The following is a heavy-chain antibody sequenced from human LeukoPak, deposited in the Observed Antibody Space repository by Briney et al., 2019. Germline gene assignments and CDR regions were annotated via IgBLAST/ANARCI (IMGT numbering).Heavy chain of an antibody. V-gene: IGHV3-43D*03. CDR3: AKAEKIWFGESSYYMDV. J-gene: IGHJ6*03. D-gene: IGHD3-10*01. Sequence: GGSLRLSCAASGFTFDDYAMHWVRQAPGKGLEWVSLISWDGGSTYYADSVKGRFTISRDNSKNSLYLQMNSLRAEDTALYYCAKAEKIWFGESSYYMDVWGKGTTVTVSS. CDR1: GFTFDDYA. CDR2: ISWDGGST.